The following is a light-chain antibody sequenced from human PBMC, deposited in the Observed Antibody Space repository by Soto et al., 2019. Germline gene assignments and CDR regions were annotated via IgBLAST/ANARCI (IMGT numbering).Light chain of an antibody. Sequence: QSALTQPRSVSGSPGQSVTISCTGTSSDVGGYNYVSWYQQHPGTVPKLMIYXXXXXXXXXXXXXXXXKSGNTASLTISGLXXEXXXXXXCCSYAGGHTSLLFGGGTKLTVL. J-gene: IGLJ2*01. CDR1: SSDVGGYNY. CDR3: CSYAGGHTSLL. V-gene: IGLV2-11*01. CDR2: XXX.